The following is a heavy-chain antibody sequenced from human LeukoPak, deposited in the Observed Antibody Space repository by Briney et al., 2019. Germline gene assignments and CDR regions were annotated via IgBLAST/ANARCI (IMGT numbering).Heavy chain of an antibody. D-gene: IGHD3-22*01. CDR3: ARGQAFYYDNNGPPFDF. J-gene: IGHJ4*02. Sequence: GRSLRLSCAASGFTFSSYAMHWVRQTPGKGLEWVAVISYNGNNKFYGDSVKGRFTISRDNSKNTLYLQMNSLTAEDTAVYYCARGQAFYYDNNGPPFDFWGQGTLVTVSS. V-gene: IGHV3-30*04. CDR2: ISYNGNNK. CDR1: GFTFSSYA.